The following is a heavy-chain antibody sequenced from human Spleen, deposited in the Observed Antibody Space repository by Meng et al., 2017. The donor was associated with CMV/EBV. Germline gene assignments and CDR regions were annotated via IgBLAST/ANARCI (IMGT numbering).Heavy chain of an antibody. Sequence: GESLKISCAASGFTFSSYAMHWVRQAPGKGLEWVAVISYDGSNKYYADSVKGRFTISRDNSKNTLYLQTHSLRVEDTAVYFCAKGPHPTTRWLSFDYWGRGTLVTVSS. D-gene: IGHD5-24*01. V-gene: IGHV3-30*04. CDR1: GFTFSSYA. CDR3: AKGPHPTTRWLSFDY. CDR2: ISYDGSNK. J-gene: IGHJ4*02.